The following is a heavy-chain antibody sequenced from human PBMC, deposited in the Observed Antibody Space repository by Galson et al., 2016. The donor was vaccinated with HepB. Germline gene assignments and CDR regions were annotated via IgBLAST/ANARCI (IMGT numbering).Heavy chain of an antibody. D-gene: IGHD1-26*01. J-gene: IGHJ4*02. CDR3: ATVEAGAWPLDY. CDR2: LRSNENV. V-gene: IGHV4-4*07. Sequence: ETLSLTCTVSGASVGSLWWSWIRQPAGKGLEWIGRLRSNENVAYNPSLESRVTMSVDTSKNQFSMKLNSVTAADTAVYYCATVEAGAWPLDYWGQGIPVTVSS. CDR1: GASVGSLW.